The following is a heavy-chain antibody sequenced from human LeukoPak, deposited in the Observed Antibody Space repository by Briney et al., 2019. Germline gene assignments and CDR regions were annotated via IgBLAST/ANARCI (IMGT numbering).Heavy chain of an antibody. CDR1: GYTFTGYY. D-gene: IGHD6-13*01. J-gene: IGHJ5*02. V-gene: IGHV1-2*02. Sequence: GASVKVSCKASGYTFTGYYMHWVRQAPGQGLEWMGWINPNSGGTNYAQKFQGRVTMTRDTSISTAYMELSRLRSDDTAVYYCARLSSSWPSGWFDPWGQGTLVTVSS. CDR3: ARLSSSWPSGWFDP. CDR2: INPNSGGT.